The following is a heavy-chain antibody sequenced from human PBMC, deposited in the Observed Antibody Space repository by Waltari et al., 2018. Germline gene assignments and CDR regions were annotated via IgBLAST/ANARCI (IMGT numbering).Heavy chain of an antibody. Sequence: QVQLQESGPGLVKPSETLSLTCTVSGGSISSYYWSWIRQPPGKGLEWIGYIYYSGSTNDNPSLKSRVTISVDTSKNQFSLKLSSVTAADTAVYYCARDRYDYSNFDAFDIWGQGTMVTVSS. J-gene: IGHJ3*02. CDR2: IYYSGST. D-gene: IGHD4-4*01. V-gene: IGHV4-59*01. CDR1: GGSISSYY. CDR3: ARDRYDYSNFDAFDI.